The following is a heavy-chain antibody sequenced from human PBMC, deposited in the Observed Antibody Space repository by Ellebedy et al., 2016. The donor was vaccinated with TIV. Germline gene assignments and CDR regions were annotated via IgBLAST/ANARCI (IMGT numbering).Heavy chain of an antibody. D-gene: IGHD3-10*01. CDR3: ARGNTMVRGALYGMDV. J-gene: IGHJ6*02. Sequence: GGSLRLSXAASGFTFSSYDMHWVRQATGKGLEWVSAIGTAGDTYYPGSVKGRFTISRENAKNSLYLQMNSLRAGDTAVYYCARGNTMVRGALYGMDVWGQGTTVTVSS. CDR2: IGTAGDT. V-gene: IGHV3-13*04. CDR1: GFTFSSYD.